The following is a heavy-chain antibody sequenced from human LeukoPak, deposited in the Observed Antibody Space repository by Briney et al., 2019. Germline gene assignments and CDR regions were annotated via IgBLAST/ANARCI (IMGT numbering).Heavy chain of an antibody. D-gene: IGHD2-15*01. CDR3: ARDRGYCSGGSCYSVSYWFDP. Sequence: ASVKVSCKASGYTFTGYYMHWVRQAPGQGLEWMGWINPSSGGTNYAQKFQGRVTMTRDTSISTAYMELSRLRSDDTAVYYCARDRGYCSGGSCYSVSYWFDPWGQGTLVTVSS. CDR1: GYTFTGYY. V-gene: IGHV1-2*02. CDR2: INPSSGGT. J-gene: IGHJ5*02.